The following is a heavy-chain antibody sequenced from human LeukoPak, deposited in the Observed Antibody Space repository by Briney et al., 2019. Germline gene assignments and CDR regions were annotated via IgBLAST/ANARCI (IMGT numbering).Heavy chain of an antibody. Sequence: GGSLRLSCAASEFIFSSYGMSWVRQAPGKGLEWVSAISASGGGTYYADSVKGRFTISRDNSRNTLYLEMNSLRAEDTAIYYCAKEVTPGALLYGPFDYWGQGTLVTV. V-gene: IGHV3-23*01. CDR2: ISASGGGT. D-gene: IGHD4-23*01. CDR3: AKEVTPGALLYGPFDY. J-gene: IGHJ4*02. CDR1: EFIFSSYG.